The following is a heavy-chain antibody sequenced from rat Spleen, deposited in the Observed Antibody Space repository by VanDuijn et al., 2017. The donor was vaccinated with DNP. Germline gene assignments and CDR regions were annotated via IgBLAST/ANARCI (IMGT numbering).Heavy chain of an antibody. Sequence: EVQLVESGGDLVQPGRSLKLSCVASGFTFNNYWMTWIRQVPGKGLEWIGEINKDSSTINYTPSLKDKFTISRDNAQNTLYLQMSRLTSEDTAIYYCVRQGYGMDAWGQGTSVTVSS. CDR3: VRQGYGMDA. CDR1: GFTFNNYW. CDR2: INKDSSTI. V-gene: IGHV4-2*01. J-gene: IGHJ4*01.